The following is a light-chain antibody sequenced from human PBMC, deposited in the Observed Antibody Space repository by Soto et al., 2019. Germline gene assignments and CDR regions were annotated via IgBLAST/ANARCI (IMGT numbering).Light chain of an antibody. V-gene: IGLV1-40*01. CDR1: SSNIGAGYD. CDR2: GNS. Sequence: QSVLTQPPPVSGAPGQRVTISCTGSSSNIGAGYDVHWYQQLPGTAPKLLIYGNSNRPSGVPDRFSGSKSGTSASLAITGLQAEDEADYYCQSYDSSRVFGGGTQLTVL. CDR3: QSYDSSRV. J-gene: IGLJ2*01.